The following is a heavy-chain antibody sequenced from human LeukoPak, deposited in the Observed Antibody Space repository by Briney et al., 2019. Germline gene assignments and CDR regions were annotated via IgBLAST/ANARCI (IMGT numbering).Heavy chain of an antibody. CDR2: INSDGSSR. CDR3: ASASSHRIAAGGDY. CDR1: GFTFSSYW. D-gene: IGHD6-13*01. J-gene: IGHJ4*02. V-gene: IGHV3-74*01. Sequence: GGSLRLFCTASGFTFSSYWMHWVRQAPGMGLVWVSRINSDGSSRNYADSVKGRFTISRDNAKNTVYLQMNSLRAEDTAVYYCASASSHRIAAGGDYWGQGTLVTVSS.